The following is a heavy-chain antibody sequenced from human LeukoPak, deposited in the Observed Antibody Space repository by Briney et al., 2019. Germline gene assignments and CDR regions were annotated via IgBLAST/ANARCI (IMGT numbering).Heavy chain of an antibody. V-gene: IGHV1-18*01. CDR3: ARDDGIGSGSYSFDY. CDR1: GGTFSSYA. CDR2: ISAYNGDT. D-gene: IGHD3-10*01. J-gene: IGHJ4*02. Sequence: APVKVSCKASGGTFSSYAISWVRQAPGQGLEWMGWISAYNGDTNYAQKLQGRVTMTTDTSTSTAYMEVRSLRSDDTAVYYCARDDGIGSGSYSFDYWGQGTLVTVFS.